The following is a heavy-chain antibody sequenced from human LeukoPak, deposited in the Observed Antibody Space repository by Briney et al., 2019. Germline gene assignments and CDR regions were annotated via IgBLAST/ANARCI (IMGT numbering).Heavy chain of an antibody. CDR1: GYTFSTYD. CDR3: ARAIRYQLLSDY. Sequence: ASVKVSCKTSGYTFSTYDINWLRQAAGQGLEWVGWMNPNSANTGFAQKFQGRAAITRDTSTATAYLELSGLTSEDTAVYYCARAIRYQLLSDYWGQGTLVTVSS. D-gene: IGHD2-2*01. J-gene: IGHJ4*02. CDR2: MNPNSANT. V-gene: IGHV1-8*03.